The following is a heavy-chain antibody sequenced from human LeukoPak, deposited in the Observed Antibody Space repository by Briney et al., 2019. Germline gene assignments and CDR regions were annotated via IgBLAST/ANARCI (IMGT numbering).Heavy chain of an antibody. CDR3: ARLWNLFYYYMDV. V-gene: IGHV4-39*01. CDR1: GGSISSDTYS. CDR2: VSYSGST. Sequence: PSETLSLTCTVSGGSISSDTYSWGWIRQPPGKGLEWIGSVSYSGSTYYNPSLKSRVIISGGTSKSQFSLKLSSVTAADTAVYYCARLWNLFYYYMDVWGKGTTVTVSS. J-gene: IGHJ6*03. D-gene: IGHD1-1*01.